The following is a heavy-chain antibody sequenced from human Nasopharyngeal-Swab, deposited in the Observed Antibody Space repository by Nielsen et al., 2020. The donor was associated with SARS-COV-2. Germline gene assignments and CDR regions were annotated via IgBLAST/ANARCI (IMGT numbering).Heavy chain of an antibody. Sequence: GESLKISCAASGFTFSSYWMHWVRQAPGKGLVWVSRINSDGSSTSYADSVKGRFTISRDNAKNTLYLQMNSLRAEDTAVYYCARDVWFGYAFDIWGQGTMVTVPS. CDR2: INSDGSST. J-gene: IGHJ3*02. CDR1: GFTFSSYW. V-gene: IGHV3-74*01. CDR3: ARDVWFGYAFDI. D-gene: IGHD3-10*01.